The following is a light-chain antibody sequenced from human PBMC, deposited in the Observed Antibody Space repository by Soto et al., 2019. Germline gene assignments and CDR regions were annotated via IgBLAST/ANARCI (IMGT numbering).Light chain of an antibody. CDR3: QEANNFPYT. CDR2: AAS. J-gene: IGKJ2*01. Sequence: DIQMTQSPSSVSASVGDRVTITCRASQDISSWLAWYQQKPGKAPKLLIYAASSLQSGVPSRFSCSGSVTDFTLTISSLQPEEFATYYCQEANNFPYTFGQGTKLEIK. V-gene: IGKV1D-12*01. CDR1: QDISSW.